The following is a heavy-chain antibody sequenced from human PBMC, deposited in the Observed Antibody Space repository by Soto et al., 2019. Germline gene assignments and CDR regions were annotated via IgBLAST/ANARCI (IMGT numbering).Heavy chain of an antibody. D-gene: IGHD3-3*01. CDR2: VNPSDSYV. V-gene: IGHV5-51*01. J-gene: IGHJ5*02. CDR1: GPRFSSSW. CDR3: SERANSPLES. Sequence: PGDSRKISRQGTGPRFSSSWIGRVRQKPGKGLEWLGNVNPSDSYVRYSPAFEGQVTISADHSIKTAYLPLLNLNASDTPHYYCSERANSPLESWGQGT.